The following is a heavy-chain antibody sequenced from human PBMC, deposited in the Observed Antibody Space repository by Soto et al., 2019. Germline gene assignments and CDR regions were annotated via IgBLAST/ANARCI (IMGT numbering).Heavy chain of an antibody. Sequence: PGGSLRLSCAASGFTFDDYAMHWVRQAPGKGLEWVSGLSRNSRTIGYADSVKGRFTISRDNAKNSLYLQMNSLRTEDTALYYCAKEIRMTGTRADAFDIWDQGTMVTVSS. CDR2: LSRNSRTI. CDR3: AKEIRMTGTRADAFDI. D-gene: IGHD1-20*01. J-gene: IGHJ3*02. V-gene: IGHV3-9*01. CDR1: GFTFDDYA.